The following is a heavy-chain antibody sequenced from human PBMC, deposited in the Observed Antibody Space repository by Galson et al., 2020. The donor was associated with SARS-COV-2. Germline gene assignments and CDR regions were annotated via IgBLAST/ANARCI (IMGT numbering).Heavy chain of an antibody. V-gene: IGHV3-33*01. CDR3: ARSEHSSGLDDAFDI. D-gene: IGHD6-19*01. CDR2: ISYDGSNK. CDR1: GFTFSSYS. Sequence: GESLKIYCAASGFTFSSYSMHWVRQAPGKGLEWVAVISYDGSNKYYADSVKGRFTIARDKSKNTLYLQMNSLRAEDTAVYYCARSEHSSGLDDAFDIWGQGTMVTVSS. J-gene: IGHJ3*02.